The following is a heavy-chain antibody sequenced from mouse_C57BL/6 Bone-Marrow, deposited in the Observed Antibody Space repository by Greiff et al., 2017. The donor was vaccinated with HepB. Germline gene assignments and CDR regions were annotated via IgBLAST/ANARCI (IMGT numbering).Heavy chain of an antibody. CDR3: STSSTMVTTEFAY. CDR1: GYTFTGYW. J-gene: IGHJ3*01. V-gene: IGHV1-9*01. D-gene: IGHD2-2*01. CDR2: ILPGSGST. Sequence: QVQLQQSGAELMKPGASVKLSCKATGYTFTGYWIEWVKQRPGHGLEWIGEILPGSGSTNYNEKFKGKATFTADTSSNTAYMQLSSLTTEDSAIYYCSTSSTMVTTEFAYWGQGTLVTVSA.